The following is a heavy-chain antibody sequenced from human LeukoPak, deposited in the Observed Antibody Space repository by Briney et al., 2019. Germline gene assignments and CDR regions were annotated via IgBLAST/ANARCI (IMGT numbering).Heavy chain of an antibody. D-gene: IGHD6-13*01. Sequence: PGGSLRLSCAASGFTFSSYSMNWVRQAPGKGLEWVSAISGSGGSTYYADSVKGRFTISRDNSKNTLYLQMNSLRAEDTAVYYCAKDHSSSHGTGFDYWGQGTLVTVSS. CDR3: AKDHSSSHGTGFDY. CDR2: ISGSGGST. J-gene: IGHJ4*02. V-gene: IGHV3-23*01. CDR1: GFTFSSYS.